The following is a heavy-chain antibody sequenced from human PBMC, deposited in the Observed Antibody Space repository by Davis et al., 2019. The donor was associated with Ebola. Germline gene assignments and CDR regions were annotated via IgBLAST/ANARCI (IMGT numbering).Heavy chain of an antibody. CDR1: GSTFSSYE. CDR3: ARGMTTVTTGWFDP. CDR2: ISSSGSTI. D-gene: IGHD4-11*01. Sequence: GESLKISCAASGSTFSSYEMNWVRQAPGKGLEWVSYISSSGSTIYYADSVKGRFTISRDNAKNSLYLQMNSLRAEDTAVYYCARGMTTVTTGWFDPWGQGTLVTVSS. V-gene: IGHV3-48*03. J-gene: IGHJ5*02.